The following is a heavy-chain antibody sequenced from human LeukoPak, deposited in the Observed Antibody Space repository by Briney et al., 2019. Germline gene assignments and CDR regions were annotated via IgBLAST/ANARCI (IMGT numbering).Heavy chain of an antibody. CDR2: IYYSGST. CDR1: GGSISSYY. D-gene: IGHD3-22*01. J-gene: IGHJ4*02. Sequence: SETLSLTCTVSGGSISSYYWSWIRQPPGKGLEWIGYIYYSGSTNYNPSLKSRVTISVDTSKNQFSLKLSSVTAADTAVYYCARATLEAYYYDSSGYSRGHSTPSSTDYWGQGTLVTVSS. V-gene: IGHV4-59*08. CDR3: ARATLEAYYYDSSGYSRGHSTPSSTDY.